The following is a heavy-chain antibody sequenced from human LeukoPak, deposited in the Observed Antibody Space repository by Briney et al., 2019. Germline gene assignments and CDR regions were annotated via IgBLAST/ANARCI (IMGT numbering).Heavy chain of an antibody. CDR1: GDSISSYF. V-gene: IGHV4-38-2*02. CDR2: VYRSGST. CDR3: ARENWVFDY. Sequence: SETLSLTCTVSGDSISSYFWSWIRQPPGEGLEWIGSVYRSGSTYYNPSLKSRVTISVDTSKNQISLKVRSVTAADTAVYYCARENWVFDYWGQGILVTVSS. D-gene: IGHD7-27*01. J-gene: IGHJ4*02.